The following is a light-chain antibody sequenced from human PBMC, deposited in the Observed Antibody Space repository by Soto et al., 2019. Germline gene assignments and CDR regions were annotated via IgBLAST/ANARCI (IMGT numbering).Light chain of an antibody. Sequence: SVLTQPPSASGSPGQSVTISCTGTSSDVGGYNYVSWYQQHPGKAPKLMIYEVSKRPSGVPDRFSGSKSGNTASLTVSGLQAEDEADYYCSSYAGSNNYVFGTGTKVTFL. CDR3: SSYAGSNNYV. CDR2: EVS. J-gene: IGLJ1*01. V-gene: IGLV2-8*01. CDR1: SSDVGGYNY.